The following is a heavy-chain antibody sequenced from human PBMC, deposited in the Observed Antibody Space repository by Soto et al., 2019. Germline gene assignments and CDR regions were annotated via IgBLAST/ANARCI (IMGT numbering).Heavy chain of an antibody. V-gene: IGHV3-23*01. CDR3: VAWVAHRFDY. D-gene: IGHD5-12*01. J-gene: IGHJ4*02. Sequence: PGGSLRLSCAASGFTFNTRSSHGIRCVRQAPGKGPAWVTTISSTGDNKHYAESVKGRSTISTDTTMYPVNLHMNSQGAAVNAKYLCVAWVAHRFDYWGQGILVTVSS. CDR2: ISSTGDNK. CDR1: GFTFNTRSSHG.